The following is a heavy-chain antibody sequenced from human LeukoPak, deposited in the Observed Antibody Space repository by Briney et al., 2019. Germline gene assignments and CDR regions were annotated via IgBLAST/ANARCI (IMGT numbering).Heavy chain of an antibody. CDR2: ISSSSSYI. CDR3: ARGGCSGGSCYPS. D-gene: IGHD2-15*01. J-gene: IGHJ5*02. Sequence: PGGSLRLSCAASGFTFRSYSMNWVRQAPGKGMEWVSSISSSSSYIYYADSVKGRFTISRDNAKNSLYLQMNSLRAEDTAVYYCARGGCSGGSCYPSWGQGTLVTVSS. CDR1: GFTFRSYS. V-gene: IGHV3-21*01.